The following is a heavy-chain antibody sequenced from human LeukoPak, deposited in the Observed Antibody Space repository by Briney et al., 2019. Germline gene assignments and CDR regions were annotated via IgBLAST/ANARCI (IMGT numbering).Heavy chain of an antibody. Sequence: PGGSLRLSCAASGFIFSGYAMSWVRQARGKGLEWVSYISSSSSTIYYADSVNGRFTISRDNAKNSLYLQMNSLRAEDTAVYYCARGPFNWDAFDIWGQGTMVTVSS. V-gene: IGHV3-48*01. CDR3: ARGPFNWDAFDI. D-gene: IGHD1-20*01. CDR2: ISSSSSTI. J-gene: IGHJ3*02. CDR1: GFIFSGYA.